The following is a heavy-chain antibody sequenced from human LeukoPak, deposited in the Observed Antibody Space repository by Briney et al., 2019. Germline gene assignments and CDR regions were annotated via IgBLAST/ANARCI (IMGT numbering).Heavy chain of an antibody. V-gene: IGHV4-39*07. J-gene: IGHJ4*02. CDR2: INHSGST. CDR3: VRVGVLDTAMPIYYFDY. Sequence: SETLSLTCTVSGGSISSSSYYWSWIRQPPGKGLEWIGEINHSGSTNYNPSLKSRVTISVDTSKNQFSLKLSSVTAADTAVYYCVRVGVLDTAMPIYYFDYWGQGTLVTVSS. CDR1: GGSISSSSYY. D-gene: IGHD5-18*01.